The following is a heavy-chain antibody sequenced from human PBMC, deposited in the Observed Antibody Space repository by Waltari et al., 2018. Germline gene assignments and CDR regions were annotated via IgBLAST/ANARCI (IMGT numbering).Heavy chain of an antibody. V-gene: IGHV4-38-2*01. Sequence: QMQLQESGPGLVKPSETLSLTCAVSGFSISDVYSWGWIRQPPGKGLQCIGSIYHSGSTYYDPSLKSRVTISLDTSRNQFSLRLSFVTAADTAVYYCARLRGFVVLPVAPGVNWFDPWGQGTLVTVSS. J-gene: IGHJ5*02. CDR2: IYHSGST. CDR1: GFSISDVYS. D-gene: IGHD2-2*01. CDR3: ARLRGFVVLPVAPGVNWFDP.